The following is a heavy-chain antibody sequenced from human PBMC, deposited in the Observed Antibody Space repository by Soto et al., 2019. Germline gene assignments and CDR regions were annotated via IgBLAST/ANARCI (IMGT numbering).Heavy chain of an antibody. CDR1: GGSMRNYY. V-gene: IGHV4-59*08. Sequence: SETLSLTCTVSGGSMRNYYWSWIRQPPGKGLEWIGHIDYSGGTNYNPSLNSRVTISVDTSKNQFSLKLNSVTAADTAGYECAIHKTSASADSIIFHDCGQVTTLTVSS. CDR3: AIHKTSASADSIIFHD. CDR2: IDYSGGT. D-gene: IGHD2-21*01. J-gene: IGHJ6*02.